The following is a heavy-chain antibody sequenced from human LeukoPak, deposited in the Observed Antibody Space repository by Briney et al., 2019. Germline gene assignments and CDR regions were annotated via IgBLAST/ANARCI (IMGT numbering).Heavy chain of an antibody. V-gene: IGHV3-30*01. D-gene: IGHD6-19*01. CDR3: GRQVAPGQWLVNL. CDR1: GFTFSNYA. Sequence: GGSLRLSCVASGFTFSNYAIHWVRRPPGKGLEWVAGMSTDGSLQHYANSVKGRFTISRDNYKSTLFLQMNSLSAADTAVYYCGRQVAPGQWLVNLWGQGTLVTVSS. J-gene: IGHJ5*02. CDR2: MSTDGSLQ.